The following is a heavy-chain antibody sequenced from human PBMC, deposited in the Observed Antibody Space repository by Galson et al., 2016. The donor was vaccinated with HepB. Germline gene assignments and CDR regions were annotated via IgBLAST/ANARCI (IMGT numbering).Heavy chain of an antibody. J-gene: IGHJ4*02. Sequence: SVKVSCKASGYTFANYYIHWVRQAPGQGLEWMGIVDPSGGRTSYAEKFQDKVTMTRDTSTNTVYLDLNSLTSADTAVYYCARVAGSYHYFDYWGQGTLITVSS. CDR2: VDPSGGRT. D-gene: IGHD3-10*01. V-gene: IGHV1-46*03. CDR1: GYTFANYY. CDR3: ARVAGSYHYFDY.